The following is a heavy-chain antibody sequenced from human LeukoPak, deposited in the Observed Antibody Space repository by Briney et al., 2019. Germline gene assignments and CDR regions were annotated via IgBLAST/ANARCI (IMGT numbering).Heavy chain of an antibody. J-gene: IGHJ4*02. CDR2: IKKKGSEN. CDR1: GFTFSSYG. CDR3: ARDLSGVAGYTYGRGIDY. Sequence: GGSLRLSCAAPGFTFSSYGMSGFPQAPGKGLKWVANIKKKGSENYYVDSVKGRFTISRDNAKTSLYLQMNSLRAEDTAVYYCARDLSGVAGYTYGRGIDYWGQGTLVTVSS. D-gene: IGHD5-18*01. V-gene: IGHV3-7*01.